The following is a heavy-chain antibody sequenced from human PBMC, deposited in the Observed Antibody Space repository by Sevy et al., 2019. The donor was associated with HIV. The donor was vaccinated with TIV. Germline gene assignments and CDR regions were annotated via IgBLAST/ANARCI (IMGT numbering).Heavy chain of an antibody. CDR3: ASDVVGATSWSYADY. D-gene: IGHD1-26*01. V-gene: IGHV3-30-3*01. CDR1: GFTFSSYA. Sequence: GGSLRLSCAASGFTFSSYAMHWVRQAPGKGLEWVAVISYDGSNKYYADSVKGRFTISRDNSKNTLYLQMNSLRAEDTAVYYWASDVVGATSWSYADYWGQGTLVTVSS. CDR2: ISYDGSNK. J-gene: IGHJ4*02.